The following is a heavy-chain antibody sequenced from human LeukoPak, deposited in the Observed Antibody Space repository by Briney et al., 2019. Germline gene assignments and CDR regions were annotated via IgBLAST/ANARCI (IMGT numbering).Heavy chain of an antibody. CDR3: TRGERLTLNHYNSSGYDYLEDY. V-gene: IGHV1-2*02. J-gene: IGHJ4*02. CDR2: INPNSGGT. CDR1: GYTFTDYY. D-gene: IGHD3-22*01. Sequence: ASVKVSCKASGYTFTDYYMHWVRQAPGQGLEWMGWINPNSGGTSFAQKFLGRVTMTRDTSISTVYMELSSLRSDDTAVYYCTRGERLTLNHYNSSGYDYLEDYWGQGTLVTVSS.